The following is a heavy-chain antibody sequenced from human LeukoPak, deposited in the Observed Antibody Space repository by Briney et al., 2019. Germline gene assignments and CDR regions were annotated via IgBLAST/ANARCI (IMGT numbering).Heavy chain of an antibody. Sequence: GGSLRLSCAASGFTFSSYSMNWVRQAPGKGLEWVSYISSSSSTIYYADSVKGRFTISRDNAKNTVYLQMNSLRTEDTAVYYCARGLPNYYGMDVWGQGTTVTVSS. V-gene: IGHV3-48*04. CDR3: ARGLPNYYGMDV. CDR2: ISSSSSTI. CDR1: GFTFSSYS. J-gene: IGHJ6*02.